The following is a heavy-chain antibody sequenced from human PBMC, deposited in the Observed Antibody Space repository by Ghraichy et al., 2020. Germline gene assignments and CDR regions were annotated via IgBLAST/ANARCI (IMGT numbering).Heavy chain of an antibody. CDR2: INHSGST. CDR1: GGSFSGYY. Sequence: SETLSLTCAVYGGSFSGYYWSWIRQPPGKGLEWIGEINHSGSTNYNPSLKSRVTISVDTSKNQFSLKLSSVTAADTAVYYCARRGSDPPLYYFDYWGQGTLVTVSS. V-gene: IGHV4-34*01. J-gene: IGHJ4*02. CDR3: ARRGSDPPLYYFDY. D-gene: IGHD3-16*01.